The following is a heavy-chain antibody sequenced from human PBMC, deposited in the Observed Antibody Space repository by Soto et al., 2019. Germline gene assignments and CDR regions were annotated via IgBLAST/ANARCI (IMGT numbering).Heavy chain of an antibody. D-gene: IGHD2-15*01. CDR1: GFTFSSYA. CDR2: ISYDGSNK. Sequence: PGGSLRLSCAASGFTFSSYAMHWVRQAPGKGLEWVAVISYDGSNKYYADSVKGRFTISRDNSKNTLYLQMNSLRAGDTAVYYCARGVVAANPYYYYYGMDVWGQGTTVTVSS. J-gene: IGHJ6*02. V-gene: IGHV3-30-3*01. CDR3: ARGVVAANPYYYYYGMDV.